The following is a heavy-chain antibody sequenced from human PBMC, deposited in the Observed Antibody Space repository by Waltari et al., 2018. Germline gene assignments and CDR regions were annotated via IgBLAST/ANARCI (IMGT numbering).Heavy chain of an antibody. CDR1: GGSISRGGYY. CDR2: IYPSGST. Sequence: QVQLQESGPGLVKPSQTLSLTCTVSGGSISRGGYYWSWSRQHTGKGLEWIGYIYPSGSTYYNPSLKSRVTIAVDRSKNQFSLKLSSVTAADTAVYYCARDKPYYYDSSGYMYYFDYWGQGTLVTVSS. D-gene: IGHD3-22*01. V-gene: IGHV4-31*03. CDR3: ARDKPYYYDSSGYMYYFDY. J-gene: IGHJ4*02.